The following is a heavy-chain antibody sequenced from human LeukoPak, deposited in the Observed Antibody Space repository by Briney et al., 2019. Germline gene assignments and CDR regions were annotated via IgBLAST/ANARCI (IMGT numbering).Heavy chain of an antibody. CDR3: ARVVPAAGTDY. D-gene: IGHD6-13*01. J-gene: IGHJ4*02. Sequence: PGGSLRLSCAASGFTFSSYSMNWDRQAPGKGLEWVSSISSSSSYIYYADSVKGRFTISRDNAKSSLYLQMNSLRAEDTAVYYCARVVPAAGTDYSGQGTLVTVSS. V-gene: IGHV3-21*01. CDR1: GFTFSSYS. CDR2: ISSSSSYI.